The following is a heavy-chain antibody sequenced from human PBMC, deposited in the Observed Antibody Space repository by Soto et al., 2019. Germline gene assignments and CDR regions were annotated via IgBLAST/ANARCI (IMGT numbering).Heavy chain of an antibody. CDR3: ARFDTAMALYYFDY. CDR1: GGTFSSYA. Sequence: VASVKVSCKASGGTFSSYAISWVRQAPGQGLEWMGGIIPIFGTANYAQKFQGRVTITADESTSTAYMELSSLRSEDTAVYYCARFDTAMALYYFDYWGQGTQVTVSS. D-gene: IGHD5-18*01. CDR2: IIPIFGTA. J-gene: IGHJ4*02. V-gene: IGHV1-69*13.